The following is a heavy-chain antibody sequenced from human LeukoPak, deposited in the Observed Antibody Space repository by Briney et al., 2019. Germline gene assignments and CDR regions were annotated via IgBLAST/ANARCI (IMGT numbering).Heavy chain of an antibody. CDR3: ARMTTGHDY. Sequence: PSETLSLTCGASGTSFSSYYWSWIRQTPGKGLEWIGEVNHSGYTNMNPSLKGRVTISVDTSKNQFSLRMSTVTAADTAVYFCARMTTGHDYWGQGTLVTVSS. CDR1: GTSFSSYY. CDR2: VNHSGYT. D-gene: IGHD4-17*01. V-gene: IGHV4-34*01. J-gene: IGHJ4*02.